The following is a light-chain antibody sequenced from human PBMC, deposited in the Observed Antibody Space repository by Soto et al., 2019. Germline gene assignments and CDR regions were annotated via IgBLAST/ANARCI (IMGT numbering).Light chain of an antibody. V-gene: IGKV3-11*01. CDR3: QQRSNWPRWT. CDR1: QSVSSY. CDR2: DAS. J-gene: IGKJ1*01. Sequence: ESVLLQSPATLFLSPGERATLSCRASQSVSSYLAWYQQKPGQAPRLLIYDASNRATGIPARFSGSGSGTDFTLTISSLEPEDFAVYYCQQRSNWPRWTFGQGTKV.